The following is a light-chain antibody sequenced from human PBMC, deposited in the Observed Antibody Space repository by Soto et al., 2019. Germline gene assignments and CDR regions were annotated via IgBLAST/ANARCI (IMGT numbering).Light chain of an antibody. J-gene: IGKJ1*01. CDR3: QQYNNWPRT. CDR2: GAS. V-gene: IGKV3-15*01. Sequence: VMTQSPATLSVSPGARATLSCRASQSVSSNLAWYQQKPGQAPRLLIYGASTRATGIPARFSGSGSGTEFTLTISSLQSEDFAVYYCQQYNNWPRTFGQGTKVDIK. CDR1: QSVSSN.